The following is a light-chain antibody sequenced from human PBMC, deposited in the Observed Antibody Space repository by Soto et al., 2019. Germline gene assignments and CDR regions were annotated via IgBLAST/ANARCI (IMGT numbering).Light chain of an antibody. CDR2: SNN. CDR3: SVWDDSLNGWV. J-gene: IGLJ3*02. Sequence: QSVLTQPPSASGTPGQRVTISCSGSNSNIGSHTVNWYQQLPRTAPKLLMYSNNQRPSGVPDRFSGSKSGTSASLAISGLQSEDEADYYCSVWDDSLNGWVFGGGTQLTVL. V-gene: IGLV1-44*01. CDR1: NSNIGSHT.